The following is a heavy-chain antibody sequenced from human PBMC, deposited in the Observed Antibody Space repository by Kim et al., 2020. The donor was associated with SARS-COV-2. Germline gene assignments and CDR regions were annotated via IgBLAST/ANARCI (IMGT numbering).Heavy chain of an antibody. CDR3: AGVGGDAGPGAFDI. J-gene: IGHJ3*02. V-gene: IGHV4-59*01. Sequence: PSLKSRVTISVDTSKTQFSLKLSSVTAADTAVYYWAGVGGDAGPGAFDIWGQGTMVTVSS. D-gene: IGHD3-16*01.